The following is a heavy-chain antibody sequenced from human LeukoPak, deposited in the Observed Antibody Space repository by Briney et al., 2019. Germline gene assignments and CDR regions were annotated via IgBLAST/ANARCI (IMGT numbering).Heavy chain of an antibody. CDR2: IYYSGST. V-gene: IGHV4-30-4*08. CDR3: AGSIAVAGTVGIDY. CDR1: GGSISSGDYY. Sequence: SETLSLTCTVSGGSISSGDYYWSWIRRPPGKGLEWIGYIYYSGSTYYNPSLKSRVTISVDTSKNQFSLKLSSVTAADTAVYYCAGSIAVAGTVGIDYWGQGTLVTVSS. D-gene: IGHD6-19*01. J-gene: IGHJ4*02.